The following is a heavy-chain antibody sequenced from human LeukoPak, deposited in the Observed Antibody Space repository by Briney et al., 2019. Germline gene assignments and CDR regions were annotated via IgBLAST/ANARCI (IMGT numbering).Heavy chain of an antibody. CDR3: ARASPYYYDSSGYYLFDY. CDR2: LYSGDRT. V-gene: IGHV3-53*04. CDR1: GFTVSSNF. D-gene: IGHD3-22*01. J-gene: IGHJ4*02. Sequence: GGSLRLSCAASGFTVSSNFMSWIRQAPGKGLELVSVLYSGDRTYYSDSVKGRFTISRHNSKNTLYLQMNGLRPEDTAVYYCARASPYYYDSSGYYLFDYWGQGTLVTVSS.